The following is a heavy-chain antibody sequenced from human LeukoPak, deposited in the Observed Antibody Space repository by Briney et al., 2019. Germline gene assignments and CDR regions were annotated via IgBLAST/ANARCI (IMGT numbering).Heavy chain of an antibody. Sequence: GRSLRLSCAASGFSFNNYAMHWVRQAPGKGLEWVALITYDGSNEYYADSVKGRFTISRDDSKNTLYLQMNSLKTEDTAVYYCTTDASDIVVVGYYYGMDVWGQGTTVTGSS. CDR2: ITYDGSNE. V-gene: IGHV3-30*04. CDR1: GFSFNNYA. D-gene: IGHD2-15*01. J-gene: IGHJ6*02. CDR3: TTDASDIVVVGYYYGMDV.